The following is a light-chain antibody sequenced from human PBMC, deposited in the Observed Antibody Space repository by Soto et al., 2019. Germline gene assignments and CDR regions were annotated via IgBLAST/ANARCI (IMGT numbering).Light chain of an antibody. CDR1: NSDIGGYNY. J-gene: IGLJ3*02. Sequence: QSVLTQARSVSGSPGQSVTISCTGTNSDIGGYNYVSWYQQHPGKAPKVMIYDVSRRPSGVPDRFSGSKSGNTASLTISGLQAEDEADYYCCSYAGTYNFWVFGGGTKVTVL. CDR2: DVS. V-gene: IGLV2-11*01. CDR3: CSYAGTYNFWV.